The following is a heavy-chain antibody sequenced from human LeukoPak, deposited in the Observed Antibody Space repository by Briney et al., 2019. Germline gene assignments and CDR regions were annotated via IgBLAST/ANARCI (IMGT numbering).Heavy chain of an antibody. CDR2: IYYSGST. D-gene: IGHD3-16*01. Sequence: SETLSLTCTVSGGSISSYYWSWIRQPPGKGLEWIGYIYYSGSTNYNPSLKSRVTISVDTSKNQFSLKLSSVTAADTAVYYCARWGYYYYYGMDVWGKGTTVTVSS. CDR3: ARWGYYYYYGMDV. J-gene: IGHJ6*04. CDR1: GGSISSYY. V-gene: IGHV4-59*01.